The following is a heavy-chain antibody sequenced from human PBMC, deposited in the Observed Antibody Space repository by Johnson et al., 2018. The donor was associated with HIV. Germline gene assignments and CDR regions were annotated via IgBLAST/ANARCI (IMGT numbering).Heavy chain of an antibody. CDR1: GFTFSSYG. D-gene: IGHD5-18*01. Sequence: QVQLVESGGGVVQPGRSLRLSCAASGFTFSSYGMHWVRQAPGKGLEWVAVIWYDGSNKYYADSVKGRFTISRDNSTLYLQMNSLRAEDTAVYYCARDRGRYGYAAFDIWGQGTMVTVSS. CDR3: ARDRGRYGYAAFDI. CDR2: IWYDGSNK. V-gene: IGHV3-33*01. J-gene: IGHJ3*02.